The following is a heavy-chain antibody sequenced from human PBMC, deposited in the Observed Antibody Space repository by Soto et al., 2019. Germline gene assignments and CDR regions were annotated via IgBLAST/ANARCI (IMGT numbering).Heavy chain of an antibody. D-gene: IGHD5-12*01. V-gene: IGHV3-23*01. CDR2: ISTTGANT. CDR3: ARKIYHRFDP. Sequence: GGSLRLSCAASGFAFSIYAMTWVRQAPGKGLDWVSAISTTGANTYYADSVRGRFTISRDNSKNTLYLQMISLRAEDTAVYYCARKIYHRFDPWGQGTLVTVSS. J-gene: IGHJ5*02. CDR1: GFAFSIYA.